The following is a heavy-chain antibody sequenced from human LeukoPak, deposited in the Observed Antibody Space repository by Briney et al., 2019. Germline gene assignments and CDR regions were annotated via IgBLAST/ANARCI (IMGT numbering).Heavy chain of an antibody. CDR2: ISGSGGST. J-gene: IGHJ6*03. V-gene: IGHV3-23*01. CDR3: AKALTMVRGVYYYTDV. D-gene: IGHD3-10*01. CDR1: GFSFDDYG. Sequence: PGGSLRLSCAASGFSFDDYGMKWVRQAPGKGLEWVSAISGSGGSTYYADSVKGRFTISRDNSKNTLYLQMNSLRAEDTAVYYCAKALTMVRGVYYYTDVWGKGTTVTVSS.